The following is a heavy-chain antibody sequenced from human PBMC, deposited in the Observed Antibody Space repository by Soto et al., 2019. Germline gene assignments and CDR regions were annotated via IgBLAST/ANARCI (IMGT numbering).Heavy chain of an antibody. Sequence: VKVSCKASGYTLTSYDINWVRQATGQGLEWMGWMNPNSGNTGYAQKFQGRVTMTRNTSISTAYMELSSLRSEDTAVYYCARVIHSSSSDAFDIWGQGTMVTVS. V-gene: IGHV1-8*01. CDR2: MNPNSGNT. D-gene: IGHD6-6*01. J-gene: IGHJ3*02. CDR3: ARVIHSSSSDAFDI. CDR1: GYTLTSYD.